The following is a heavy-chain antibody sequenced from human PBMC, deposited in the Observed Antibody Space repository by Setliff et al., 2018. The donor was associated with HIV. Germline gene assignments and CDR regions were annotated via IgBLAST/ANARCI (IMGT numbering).Heavy chain of an antibody. Sequence: SETLSLTCTVSGGSITGHYWSWIRQPPGKGLEWIGYIHYSGSSNYNPSLKSRVTISVDTSKNQFSLKLSSVTAADTAVYYCARSSGSYWMNAFDIWGQGTMVTVSS. V-gene: IGHV4-59*08. CDR3: ARSSGSYWMNAFDI. J-gene: IGHJ3*02. D-gene: IGHD1-26*01. CDR2: IHYSGSS. CDR1: GGSITGHY.